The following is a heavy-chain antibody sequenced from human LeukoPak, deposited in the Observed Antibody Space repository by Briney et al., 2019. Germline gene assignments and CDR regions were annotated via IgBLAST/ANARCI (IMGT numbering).Heavy chain of an antibody. Sequence: SETLSLTCTVSGGSISSGSYYWSWIRQPAGKGLEWIGRIYTSGSTNYNPSLKSRVTISVDTSKNQFSLKLSSVTAADTAVYYCARGRTVRAFDIWGQGTMVTVSS. V-gene: IGHV4-61*02. J-gene: IGHJ3*02. CDR1: GGSISSGSYY. CDR2: IYTSGST. D-gene: IGHD1-14*01. CDR3: ARGRTVRAFDI.